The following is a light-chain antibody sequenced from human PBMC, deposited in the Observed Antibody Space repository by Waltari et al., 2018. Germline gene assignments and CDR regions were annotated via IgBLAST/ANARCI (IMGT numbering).Light chain of an antibody. J-gene: IGKJ2*01. CDR2: WAS. CDR1: QSALYSLNIRIY. Sequence: DIVMTQSPDSLAVSLDERATINCKSSQSALYSLNIRIYLVWYQQKPGQPPKLLISWASTRESGVPARFSGSGSVTDFALTISSLQAEDVAVYYCQQYYTIPHTFGQGTKLEIK. CDR3: QQYYTIPHT. V-gene: IGKV4-1*01.